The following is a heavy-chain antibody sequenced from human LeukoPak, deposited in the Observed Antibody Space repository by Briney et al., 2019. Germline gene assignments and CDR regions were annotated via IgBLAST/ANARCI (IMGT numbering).Heavy chain of an antibody. CDR1: GYTFTSYG. Sequence: ASVKVSCKASGYTFTSYGISWVRQAPGQGLEWMGWISAYNGNTNYAQKLQGRVTMTTDTSTSTAYMELSSLRSEDMAVYYCARGSSGDYYMDVWGKGTTVTVSS. CDR3: ARGSSGDYYMDV. J-gene: IGHJ6*03. CDR2: ISAYNGNT. D-gene: IGHD6-19*01. V-gene: IGHV1-18*03.